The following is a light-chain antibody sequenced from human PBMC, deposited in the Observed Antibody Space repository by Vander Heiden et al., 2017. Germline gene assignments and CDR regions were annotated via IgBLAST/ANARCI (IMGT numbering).Light chain of an antibody. Sequence: DIVMTQSPDSLAVSLGEWATINCKSSQSVLYSSNNKNYLAWYRQKPGQPPELLIYWASTRESGVPDRFSGSGSGTDFTLTISSLQAEDVAVYYCQQYYTTLTFGQGTRLEIK. CDR1: QSVLYSSNNKNY. V-gene: IGKV4-1*01. CDR2: WAS. J-gene: IGKJ5*01. CDR3: QQYYTTLT.